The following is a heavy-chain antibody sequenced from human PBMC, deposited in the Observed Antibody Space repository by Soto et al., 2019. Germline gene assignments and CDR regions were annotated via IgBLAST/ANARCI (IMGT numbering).Heavy chain of an antibody. D-gene: IGHD3-10*01. CDR3: AREYYGSGSYYSPVDY. V-gene: IGHV3-30*03. CDR2: ISYDGNTQ. CDR1: RFTFSDYR. J-gene: IGHJ4*02. Sequence: GGSLRLSCADSRFTFSDYRLHWVRQAPGKGLEWVAVISYDGNTQYYADSVKGRFTISRDNSKNTLYLQMNSLRAEDTAVYYCAREYYGSGSYYSPVDYWGQGTLVTVSS.